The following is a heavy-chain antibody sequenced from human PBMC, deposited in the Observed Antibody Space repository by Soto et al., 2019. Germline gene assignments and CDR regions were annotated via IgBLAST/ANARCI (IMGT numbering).Heavy chain of an antibody. Sequence: EVQLLESGGGLIQPGGSLRLSCAASGFTFSSYAMSWVRQAPGKGLEWVSAISGSGGRTYYADSVKGRFTISRDDSKNTLYLQMNSLRAEDTALYYCAKSCSWYFCGMDVWGKGTTVTVSP. CDR3: AKSCSWYFCGMDV. CDR2: ISGSGGRT. D-gene: IGHD6-13*01. J-gene: IGHJ6*04. CDR1: GFTFSSYA. V-gene: IGHV3-23*01.